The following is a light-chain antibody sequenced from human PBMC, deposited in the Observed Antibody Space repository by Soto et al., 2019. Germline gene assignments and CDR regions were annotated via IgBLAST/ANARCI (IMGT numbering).Light chain of an antibody. CDR2: WAS. J-gene: IGKJ1*01. CDR3: QQYYTTPVT. Sequence: DIVMTQSPDSLAVSLGEGATINCKSSQSLLHLAWYQQKPGQPPKLLIYWASTRESGVPDRFSDSGSGTDFTLTISSLQAEDVAVYYCQQYYTTPVTFGQGTKVEIK. V-gene: IGKV4-1*01. CDR1: QSLLH.